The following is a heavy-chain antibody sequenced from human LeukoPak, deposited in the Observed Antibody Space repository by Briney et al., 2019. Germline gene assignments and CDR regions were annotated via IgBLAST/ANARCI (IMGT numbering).Heavy chain of an antibody. V-gene: IGHV3-48*01. D-gene: IGHD6-19*01. CDR3: ARTPTSGWFRYYFDY. CDR2: ISSSSNTI. CDR1: KVTFSDYS. Sequence: PGGSLRLSCAASKVTFSDYSMNWVRQAPGKGLEWVSFISSSSNTIHYADSVKGRFTISRDNAKNSLYLQMNSLRVEDTAVYYCARTPTSGWFRYYFDYWGQGTLLTVRS. J-gene: IGHJ4*02.